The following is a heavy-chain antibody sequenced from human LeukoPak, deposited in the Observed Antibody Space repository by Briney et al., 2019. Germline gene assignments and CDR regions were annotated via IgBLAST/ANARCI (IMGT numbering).Heavy chain of an antibody. J-gene: IGHJ4*02. D-gene: IGHD3-9*01. CDR3: SRLGHDTLTGPIDD. CDR1: GFTFSNFG. Sequence: GGSLRLFCSASGFTFSNFGMHWVRQASGRGLEWVGRIISKANNYATTYGASVKGRFTISRDDSKNTAYLQMNSLKTEDTAVYYCSRLGHDTLTGPIDDWGQGTLVTVSS. V-gene: IGHV3-73*01. CDR2: IISKANNYAT.